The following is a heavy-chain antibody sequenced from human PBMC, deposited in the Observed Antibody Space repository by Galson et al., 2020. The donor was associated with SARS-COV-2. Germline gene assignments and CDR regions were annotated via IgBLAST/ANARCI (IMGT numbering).Heavy chain of an antibody. CDR2: ISWNSGSI. CDR3: AKDIVFYSSSQNWFDP. V-gene: IGHV3-9*01. J-gene: IGHJ5*02. Sequence: GGSLRLSCAASGFTFDDYAMHWVRQAPGKGLEWVSGISWNSGSIGYADSVKGRFTISRDNAKNSLYLQMNSLRAEDTALYYCAKDIVFYSSSQNWFDPWGQGTLVTVSS. D-gene: IGHD6-13*01. CDR1: GFTFDDYA.